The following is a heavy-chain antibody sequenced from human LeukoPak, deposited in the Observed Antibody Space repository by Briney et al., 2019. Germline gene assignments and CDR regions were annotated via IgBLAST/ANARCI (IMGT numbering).Heavy chain of an antibody. Sequence: GGSLRLFCAASGFTFSSYAMNWVRQAPGKGLEWISSITSTSSLTYYADSVKGRFTISRDNTKNSLYLQMNSLRADDTGVYYCATNVVVVAATVYWGQGTLVTVSS. CDR1: GFTFSSYA. D-gene: IGHD2-15*01. CDR3: ATNVVVVAATVY. V-gene: IGHV3-21*01. CDR2: ITSTSSLT. J-gene: IGHJ4*02.